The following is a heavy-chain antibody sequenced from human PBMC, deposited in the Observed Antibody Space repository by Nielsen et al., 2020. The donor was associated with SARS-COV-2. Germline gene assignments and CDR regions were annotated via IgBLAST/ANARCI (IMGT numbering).Heavy chain of an antibody. D-gene: IGHD2-15*01. J-gene: IGHJ5*02. CDR1: GGSFSGYY. CDR3: ARARIVVVVAATENWFDP. V-gene: IGHV4-34*01. CDR2: IYYSGST. Sequence: SETLSLTCAVYGGSFSGYYWDWIRQPPGKGLEWIGSIYYSGSTYYNPSLKSRVTISVDTSKNQFSLKLSSVTAADTAVYYCARARIVVVVAATENWFDPWGQGTLVTVSS.